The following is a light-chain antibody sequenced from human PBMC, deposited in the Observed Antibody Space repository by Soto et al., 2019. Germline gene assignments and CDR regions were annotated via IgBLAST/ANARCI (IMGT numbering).Light chain of an antibody. V-gene: IGKV1-6*01. J-gene: IGKJ4*01. CDR3: LQDHSDPLT. Sequence: LPGGVPSRFSGSGSGTHFTLTVISLQPEDSATYYCLQDHSDPLTFGGGTKVEIK.